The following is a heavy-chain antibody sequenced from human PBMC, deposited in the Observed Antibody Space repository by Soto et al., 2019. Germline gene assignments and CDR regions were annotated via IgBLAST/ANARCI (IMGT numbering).Heavy chain of an antibody. J-gene: IGHJ4*02. Sequence: QVQLQESGPGLVKPSETLSLTCTVSGGSVSSYYWGWIRQPPGKGMEWIGQNYYSEGTSYNPSLKSRIHISLDTFENQVVLKLRSVTAADTAVYYCARRGTQIWGFDDWGQGALVTVTS. CDR2: NYYSEGT. CDR3: ARRGTQIWGFDD. D-gene: IGHD1-1*01. CDR1: GGSVSSYY. V-gene: IGHV4-59*08.